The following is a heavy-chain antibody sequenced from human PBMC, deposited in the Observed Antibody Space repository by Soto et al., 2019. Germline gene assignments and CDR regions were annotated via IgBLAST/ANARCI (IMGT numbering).Heavy chain of an antibody. CDR2: IYYSVNT. J-gene: IGHJ3*02. V-gene: IGHV4-39*01. D-gene: IGHD3-9*01. CDR3: ARGITIRAFDS. CDR1: GGSISSSSYY. Sequence: PSETLSLTCTVSGGSISSSSYYWGWIRQSPGKGLEWIGNIYYSVNTYYNPSLKSRVTISVDTSKNQFSLKLSSVTAADTALYYCARGITIRAFDSWGQGTMVTVSS.